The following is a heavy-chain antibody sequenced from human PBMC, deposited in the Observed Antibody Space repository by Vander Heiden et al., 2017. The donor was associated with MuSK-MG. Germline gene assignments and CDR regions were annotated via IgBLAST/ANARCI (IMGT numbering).Heavy chain of an antibody. CDR3: ARHCTYYDDSSGYSGWFDP. J-gene: IGHJ5*02. V-gene: IGHV4-39*01. CDR1: GGPISSSSYY. Sequence: QLQLQESGPGLVKPSETLSLTCTVSGGPISSSSYYWGWIRQPPGKGLEWIGSIYYSGSTYYNPSLKRRFTISVDTSKNQFSLKLSSVTAADTAVYYCARHCTYYDDSSGYSGWFDPWGQGTLVTVSS. CDR2: IYYSGST. D-gene: IGHD3-22*01.